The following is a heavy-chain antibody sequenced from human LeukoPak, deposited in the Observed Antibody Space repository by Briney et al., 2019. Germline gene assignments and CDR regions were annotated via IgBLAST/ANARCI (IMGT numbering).Heavy chain of an antibody. J-gene: IGHJ6*02. CDR3: AKAVSHWGGLDV. CDR1: GFTFSNYA. Sequence: GGSLRLSCEASGFTFSNYAMRWVRQAPGKGLEWVSAISGSGGSTYYADFVKGRFTISRDNSKSTLFVQMNSLRAEDTAIYYCAKAVSHWGGLDVWGQGTTVTVSS. D-gene: IGHD7-27*01. V-gene: IGHV3-23*01. CDR2: ISGSGGST.